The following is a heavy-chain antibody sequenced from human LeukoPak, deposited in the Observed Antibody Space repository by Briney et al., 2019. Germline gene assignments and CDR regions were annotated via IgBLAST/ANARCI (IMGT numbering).Heavy chain of an antibody. D-gene: IGHD1-14*01. J-gene: IGHJ4*02. CDR3: AREILGGFNPGAY. CDR1: LDSTTSNF. CDR2: IHRSGSP. Sequence: SETLSLTCTVSLDSTTSNFWSWVRQPPGKGLEWIGEIHRSGSPNYNPSLQSRVNISIDRSRNQIALELSSVTAADTAVYYCAREILGGFNPGAYWGQGTLVTVSS. V-gene: IGHV4-59*12.